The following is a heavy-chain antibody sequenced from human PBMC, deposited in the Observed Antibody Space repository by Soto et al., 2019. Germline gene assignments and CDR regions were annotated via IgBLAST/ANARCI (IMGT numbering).Heavy chain of an antibody. Sequence: GGSLRLSCAASGFTFSSYAMHWVRQAPGKGLEWVAVISYDGSNKYYADSVKGRFTISRDNSKNTLYLQMNSLRAEDTAVYYCASPHNWNYERGPAYYYYGMDVWGQGTTVTVSS. J-gene: IGHJ6*02. CDR1: GFTFSSYA. CDR3: ASPHNWNYERGPAYYYYGMDV. V-gene: IGHV3-30-3*01. D-gene: IGHD1-7*01. CDR2: ISYDGSNK.